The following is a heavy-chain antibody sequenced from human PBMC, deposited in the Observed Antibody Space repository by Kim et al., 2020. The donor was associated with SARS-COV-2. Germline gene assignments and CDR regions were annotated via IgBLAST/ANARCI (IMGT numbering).Heavy chain of an antibody. J-gene: IGHJ4*02. V-gene: IGHV3-11*01. D-gene: IGHD6-13*01. CDR3: ARVGSTVAAGTIDY. Sequence: ADSGKGRFTSSRGNAKNSLFLQMNSLRAEDTALYYCARVGSTVAAGTIDYWGQGTLVTVSS.